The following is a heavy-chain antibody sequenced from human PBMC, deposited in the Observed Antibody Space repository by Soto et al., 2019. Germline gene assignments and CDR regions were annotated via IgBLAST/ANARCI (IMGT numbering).Heavy chain of an antibody. J-gene: IGHJ6*02. CDR1: GFTFSSYG. Sequence: QVQLVESGGGVVQPGRSLRLSCAASGFTFSSYGMHWVRQAPGKGLEWVAVISYDGSNKYYADSVKGRFTISRDNSKNTLHLQMNSLRAEDTAVYYCAKESGGSSSPGMDVWGQGTTVTVSS. D-gene: IGHD6-6*01. V-gene: IGHV3-30*18. CDR2: ISYDGSNK. CDR3: AKESGGSSSPGMDV.